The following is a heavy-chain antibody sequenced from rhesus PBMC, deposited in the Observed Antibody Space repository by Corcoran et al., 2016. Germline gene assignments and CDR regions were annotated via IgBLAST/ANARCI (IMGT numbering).Heavy chain of an antibody. CDR2: MNTYTGNP. D-gene: IGHD6-13*01. CDR3: ARSQGIAAGFDY. J-gene: IGHJ4*01. CDR1: CYSFTTYG. Sequence: QVQLVQSGPEVKQPGASVKVSCKASCYSFTTYGMNWVRQAPGQGLEWMAWMNTYTGNPTYAQGFTERFVFSMDTSVSTVYLQISSLKAEDTAVYYCARSQGIAAGFDYWGQGVLVTVSS. V-gene: IGHV7-193*01.